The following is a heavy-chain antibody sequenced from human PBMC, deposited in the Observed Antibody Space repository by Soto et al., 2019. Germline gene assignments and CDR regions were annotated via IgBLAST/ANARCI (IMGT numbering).Heavy chain of an antibody. CDR1: AYTFNTYG. V-gene: IGHV1-18*01. CDR2: ISAYDGKT. CDR3: ARDPHEFWSSYWFDP. D-gene: IGHD3-3*01. J-gene: IGHJ5*02. Sequence: MQVSCKTSAYTFNTYGINLLRQAPGQGLELMGWISAYDGKTTYAEKFQGRVTLTTDTSTSTAYMELRSLRSDDTAIYYCARDPHEFWSSYWFDPWGQGILVTVAS.